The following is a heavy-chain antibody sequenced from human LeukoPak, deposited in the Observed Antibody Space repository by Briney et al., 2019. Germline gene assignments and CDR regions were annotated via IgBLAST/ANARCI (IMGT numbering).Heavy chain of an antibody. Sequence: SVTVSCKASGGTFSSYAISWVRQAPGQGLEWMGGIIPIFGTANYAQKFQGRVTITTDESTSTAYMELSSLRSEDTAVYYCARGTDYSHAFDIWGQGTMVTVSS. CDR2: IIPIFGTA. J-gene: IGHJ3*02. D-gene: IGHD5-12*01. V-gene: IGHV1-69*05. CDR1: GGTFSSYA. CDR3: ARGTDYSHAFDI.